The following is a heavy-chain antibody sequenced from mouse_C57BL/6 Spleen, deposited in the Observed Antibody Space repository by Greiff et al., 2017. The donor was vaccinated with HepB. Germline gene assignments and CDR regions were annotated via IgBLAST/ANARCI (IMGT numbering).Heavy chain of an antibody. CDR1: GFTFSSYA. J-gene: IGHJ2*01. D-gene: IGHD3-1*01. Sequence: EVNLVESGGGLVKPGGSLKLSCAASGFTFSSYAMSWVRQTPEKRLEWVATISDGGSYTYYPDNVKGRFTISRDNAKNNLYLQMSHLKSEDTAMYYCARDRGTRYFDYWGQGTTLTVSS. CDR3: ARDRGTRYFDY. V-gene: IGHV5-4*01. CDR2: ISDGGSYT.